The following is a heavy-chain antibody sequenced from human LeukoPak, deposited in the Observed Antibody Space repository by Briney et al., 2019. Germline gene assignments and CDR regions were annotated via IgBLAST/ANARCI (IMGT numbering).Heavy chain of an antibody. CDR1: GYTLTELS. CDR3: ATDLVGATGQGDY. J-gene: IGHJ4*02. V-gene: IGHV1-24*01. D-gene: IGHD1-26*01. Sequence: ASVKVSCKVSGYTLTELSMHWGRHAPGKGREWMGGFDPEDGETIYARKFPGRVTMTEDTSTATAYMELSSLRSEDTAVSYCATDLVGATGQGDYWGQGTLATVSS. CDR2: FDPEDGET.